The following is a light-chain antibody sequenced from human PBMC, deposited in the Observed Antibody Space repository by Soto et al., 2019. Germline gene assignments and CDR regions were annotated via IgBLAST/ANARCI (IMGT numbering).Light chain of an antibody. CDR3: QQYNNWPRT. J-gene: IGKJ1*01. CDR1: QSVSSD. Sequence: EIVMTQSLATLSVSPGQGATLFCRASQSVSSDLAWSHQKPGQAPTPLIYGASTRATGIPARFSGCGSGTECTLIINSLQCVEFAVYYCQQYNNWPRTFGQGTKVDI. V-gene: IGKV3D-15*01. CDR2: GAS.